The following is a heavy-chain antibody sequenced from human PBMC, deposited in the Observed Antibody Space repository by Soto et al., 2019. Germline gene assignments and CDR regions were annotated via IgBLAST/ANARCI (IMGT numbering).Heavy chain of an antibody. J-gene: IGHJ6*02. V-gene: IGHV1-2*02. CDR1: GYTFTGYY. CDR2: INPNSGGT. D-gene: IGHD1-26*01. Sequence: ASVKVSCKASGYTFTGYYMHWVRQAPGQGLEWMGWINPNSGGTNYAQKFQGRVTMTRDTSISTAYMELSRLRSDDTAAYHCARELGGYYGMDVWGQGTTVTVSS. CDR3: ARELGGYYGMDV.